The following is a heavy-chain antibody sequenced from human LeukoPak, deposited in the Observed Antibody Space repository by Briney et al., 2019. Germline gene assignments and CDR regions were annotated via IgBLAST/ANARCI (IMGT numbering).Heavy chain of an antibody. D-gene: IGHD4-23*01. Sequence: RGSLRLSCAASGFTFSSYGMHWVRQAPGKGLEWVAVIWYDGSNKYYADSVKGRFTISRDNSKNTLYLQMNSLRAEDTAVYYCARTLDYGGNSDPYFDYWGQGTLVIVSS. CDR1: GFTFSSYG. V-gene: IGHV3-33*01. CDR2: IWYDGSNK. J-gene: IGHJ4*02. CDR3: ARTLDYGGNSDPYFDY.